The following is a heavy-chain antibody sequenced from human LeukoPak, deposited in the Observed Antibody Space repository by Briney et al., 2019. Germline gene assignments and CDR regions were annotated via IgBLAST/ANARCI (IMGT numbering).Heavy chain of an antibody. Sequence: GGSLRLSCAASGFTFSSYAMSWVRQAPGKGLEWVSAISGSGGSTYYADSVKGRFTISRDNSKNTLYLQMNSLRVEDTAVYYCAKIQNRYCSGGSCFDYFDYWGQGTLVTVSS. CDR1: GFTFSSYA. V-gene: IGHV3-23*01. D-gene: IGHD2-15*01. CDR3: AKIQNRYCSGGSCFDYFDY. J-gene: IGHJ4*02. CDR2: ISGSGGST.